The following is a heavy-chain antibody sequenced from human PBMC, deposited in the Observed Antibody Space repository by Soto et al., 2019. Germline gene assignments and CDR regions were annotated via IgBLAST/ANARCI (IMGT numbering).Heavy chain of an antibody. CDR1: TFSMYS. J-gene: IGHJ5*02. CDR2: ISSGSAYI. D-gene: IGHD1-26*01. CDR3: ARDQGGSYDSWFDP. Sequence: EVQVVESGGGLVKPGGSLRISCTFTFSMYSMNWVRQAPGKGLEWVASISSGSAYIKYAESVKGRFTISSDNAKNSLHLQMNRLRAGDTAIYHCARDQGGSYDSWFDPWGQGTLGTVSS. V-gene: IGHV3-21*06.